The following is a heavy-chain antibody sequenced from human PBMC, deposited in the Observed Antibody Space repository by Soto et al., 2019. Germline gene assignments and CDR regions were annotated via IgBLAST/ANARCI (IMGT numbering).Heavy chain of an antibody. CDR3: TTSNLGVDF. J-gene: IGHJ4*02. CDR2: IKTKPDDGTI. Sequence: GSLRLSCAASGLIFSDVWMTWVRQAPGKGPEWVGRIKTKPDDGTIDYAAPVRGRFTISRDDSKNTLYLQMTSLTPDDTGVYYCTTSNLGVDFRGPGTLVTVS. CDR1: GLIFSDVW. V-gene: IGHV3-15*01.